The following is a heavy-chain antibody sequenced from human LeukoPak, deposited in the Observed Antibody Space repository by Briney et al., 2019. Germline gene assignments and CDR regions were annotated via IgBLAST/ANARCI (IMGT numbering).Heavy chain of an antibody. V-gene: IGHV5-51*01. CDR3: ARHGTLIDGPVTNNDAFDI. CDR2: IYPGDSDT. J-gene: IGHJ3*02. Sequence: GESLKISCKGSGYSFTSYWIGWVRQMPGKGLEWMGIIYPGDSDTRYSPSFQGQVTISADKSISTAYLQWSSLKAPDTAMYYCARHGTLIDGPVTNNDAFDIWGQGTMVTVSS. D-gene: IGHD3-16*01. CDR1: GYSFTSYW.